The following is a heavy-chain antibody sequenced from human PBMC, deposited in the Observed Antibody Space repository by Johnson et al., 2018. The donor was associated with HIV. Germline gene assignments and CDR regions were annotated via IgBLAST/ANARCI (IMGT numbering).Heavy chain of an antibody. D-gene: IGHD1-26*01. J-gene: IGHJ3*02. Sequence: QPGGSLRLSCAASGFTFSSSAMHWVRQAPGKGLEWVSGINWNGGTTGYVDSVKGRFTISRDNAKNSLYLQMNSRRAEDTAFYYCASQLGATGAFDIWGQVTMVTVSS. CDR3: ASQLGATGAFDI. V-gene: IGHV3-20*04. CDR2: INWNGGTT. CDR1: GFTFSSSA.